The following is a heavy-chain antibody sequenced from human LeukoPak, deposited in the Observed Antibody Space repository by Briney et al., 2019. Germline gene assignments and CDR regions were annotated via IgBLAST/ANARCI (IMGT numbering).Heavy chain of an antibody. CDR3: VRGTPTPGMDY. D-gene: IGHD3-10*01. CDR2: IDTTTGNP. V-gene: IGHV7-4-1*02. Sequence: ASVKVSRKASGYPFSAHFLNWVRQAPGQGLEWMGNIDTTTGNPRYAQDFTGRFVFSLDTSVSTAYLQITSLKADDTAAYYCVRGTPTPGMDYWGQGTQVTVSS. J-gene: IGHJ4*02. CDR1: GYPFSAHF.